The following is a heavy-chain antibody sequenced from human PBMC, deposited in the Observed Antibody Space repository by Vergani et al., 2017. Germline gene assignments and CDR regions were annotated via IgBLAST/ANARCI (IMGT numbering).Heavy chain of an antibody. CDR2: INPNSGGT. V-gene: IGHV1-2*02. D-gene: IGHD3-22*01. CDR3: ARGYYDSSGYYFAEYFQH. Sequence: QVQLVQSGAEVKKPGASVKVSCKASGYTFTGYYMHLVRQAPGQGLEWMGWINPNSGGTNYAQKFQGRVTMTRVTSISTADMELSRLRSDDTAVYYCARGYYDSSGYYFAEYFQHWGQGTLVTVSS. CDR1: GYTFTGYY. J-gene: IGHJ1*01.